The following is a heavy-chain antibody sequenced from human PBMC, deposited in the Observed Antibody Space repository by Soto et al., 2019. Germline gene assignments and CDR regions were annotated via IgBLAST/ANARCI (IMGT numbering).Heavy chain of an antibody. CDR3: ARMASRGSLNWFDP. Sequence: QVQLVQSGAEVKKPGASVKVSCKASGYTFTNYDISWVRQATGQGLEWMGWMNPGSGNTGYAHKFQGRVTMTRNLSIRTAYMELRSLGSDDPAIYYCARMASRGSLNWFDPWGQGTLVTVSS. V-gene: IGHV1-8*01. J-gene: IGHJ5*02. D-gene: IGHD3-10*01. CDR1: GYTFTNYD. CDR2: MNPGSGNT.